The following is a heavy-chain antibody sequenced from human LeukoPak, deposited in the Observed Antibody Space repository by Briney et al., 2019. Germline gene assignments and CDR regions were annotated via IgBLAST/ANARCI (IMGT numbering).Heavy chain of an antibody. CDR3: ARDTAGPDCSSTSCYEDY. D-gene: IGHD2-2*01. J-gene: IGHJ4*02. V-gene: IGHV1-18*01. Sequence: ASVKVSCKASGYTFTSYGISWVRQAPGQGLEWMGWISAYNGNTNYAQKLQGRVTMTTDTSTSTAYMELRSLRSDDTAVYYCARDTAGPDCSSTSCYEDYWGQGTLVTVSS. CDR2: ISAYNGNT. CDR1: GYTFTSYG.